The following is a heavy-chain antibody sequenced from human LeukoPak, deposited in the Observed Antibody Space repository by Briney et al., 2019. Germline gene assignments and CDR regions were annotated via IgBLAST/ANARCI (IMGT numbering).Heavy chain of an antibody. CDR1: GFTFSSYG. CDR3: ARDRHYYDSSGERGNYGMDV. J-gene: IGHJ6*02. D-gene: IGHD3-22*01. V-gene: IGHV3-33*01. Sequence: GGSLRLSCAASGFTFSSYGMHWVRQAPGKGLEWVAVIWYDGSNKYYADSVKGRFTISRDNSKNTLYLQMNSLRAEDTAVYYCARDRHYYDSSGERGNYGMDVWGQGTTVTVSS. CDR2: IWYDGSNK.